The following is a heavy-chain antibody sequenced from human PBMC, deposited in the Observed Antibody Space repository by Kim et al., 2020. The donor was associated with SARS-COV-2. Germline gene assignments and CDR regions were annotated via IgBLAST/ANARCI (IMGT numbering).Heavy chain of an antibody. Sequence: NPSLKSRGTISVDASKTQFSLKLSSVTAADRAVYYCARAEDYYGSAYFDYWVQGTLVTVSS. D-gene: IGHD3-10*01. V-gene: IGHV4-59*12. CDR3: ARAEDYYGSAYFDY. J-gene: IGHJ4*02.